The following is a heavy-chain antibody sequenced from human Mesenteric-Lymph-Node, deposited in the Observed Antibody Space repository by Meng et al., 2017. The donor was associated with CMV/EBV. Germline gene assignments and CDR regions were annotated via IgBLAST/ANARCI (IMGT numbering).Heavy chain of an antibody. CDR1: GFTFSSYA. CDR3: ARGGTAMWQGFDY. D-gene: IGHD5-18*01. Sequence: GGSLRLSCAASGFTFSSYAMHWVRQAPGKGLEWVAVISYDGSNKYYADSVKGRFTISRDNSKNTLYLQMNSLRAEDTAVYYCARGGTAMWQGFDYWGQGTLVTVSS. J-gene: IGHJ4*02. V-gene: IGHV3-30-3*01. CDR2: ISYDGSNK.